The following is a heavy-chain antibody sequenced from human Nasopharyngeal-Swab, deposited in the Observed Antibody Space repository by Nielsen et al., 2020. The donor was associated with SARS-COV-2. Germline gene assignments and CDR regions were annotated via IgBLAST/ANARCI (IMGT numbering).Heavy chain of an antibody. CDR3: AGHPADFGY. J-gene: IGHJ4*02. CDR1: GGSLSDYH. V-gene: IGHV4-34*01. CDR2: MKPSGRT. Sequence: SETLSLTCAVYGGSLSDYHWSWIRQPPGKGLEWIGEMKPSGRTNYNPSLKSRVAISIDTSKNQFFLNLRSVTAADTAVFYCAGHPADFGYWGQGTLVTVSS.